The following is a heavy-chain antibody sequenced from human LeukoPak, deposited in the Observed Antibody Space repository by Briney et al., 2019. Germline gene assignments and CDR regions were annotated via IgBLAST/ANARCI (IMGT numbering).Heavy chain of an antibody. Sequence: PGGSLRLSCAASGFTFSSYAMSRVRQAPGKGLEWVSAISGSGGSTYYADSVKGRFTISRDNSKNTLYLQMNGLRAEDTAVYYCAKDRYYYDSSGYYYRPYWGQGTLVTVSS. CDR3: AKDRYYYDSSGYYYRPY. J-gene: IGHJ4*02. V-gene: IGHV3-23*01. CDR1: GFTFSSYA. CDR2: ISGSGGST. D-gene: IGHD3-22*01.